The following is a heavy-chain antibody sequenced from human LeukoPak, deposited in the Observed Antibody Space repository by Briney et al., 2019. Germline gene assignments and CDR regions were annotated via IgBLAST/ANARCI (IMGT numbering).Heavy chain of an antibody. V-gene: IGHV3-21*01. CDR3: ARGEDDIVATSYFDY. CDR2: ISSSSYI. J-gene: IGHJ4*02. CDR1: GFTFSSYS. D-gene: IGHD5-12*01. Sequence: GGSLRLSCAASGFTFSSYSMNWVRQAPGKGLEWVSSISSSSYIYYADSVKGRFTISRDNAKNSLYLQMNSLRAEDTAVYYCARGEDDIVATSYFDYWGQGTLVTVSS.